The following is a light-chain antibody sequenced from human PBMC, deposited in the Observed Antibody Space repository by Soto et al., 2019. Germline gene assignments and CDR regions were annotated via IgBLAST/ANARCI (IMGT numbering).Light chain of an antibody. CDR3: QQYNTYSSLT. CDR1: QSISSN. CDR2: AAS. J-gene: IGKJ4*01. V-gene: IGKV1D-16*01. Sequence: DIGLTQSASSLSASLGDRVTIPCRASQSISSNLNWYQQKPGKAPNVLIYAASSLQSGVPSRFSGSGYGTEFTLTISSLQPDDFATYYCQQYNTYSSLTFGGGTKVDIK.